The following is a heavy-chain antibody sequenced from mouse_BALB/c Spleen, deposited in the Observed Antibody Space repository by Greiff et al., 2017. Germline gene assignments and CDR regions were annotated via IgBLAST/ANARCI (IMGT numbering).Heavy chain of an antibody. Sequence: QVQLQQSGPGLVQPSQSLSITCTVSGFSLTSYGVHWVRQSPGKGLEWLGVIWSGGSTDYNAAFISRLSISKDNSKGQVFFKMNSLQADDTAIYDCARKGGDYDWFAYWGQGTLVTVSA. CDR2: IWSGGST. V-gene: IGHV2-4-1*01. J-gene: IGHJ3*01. CDR1: GFSLTSYG. D-gene: IGHD2-4*01. CDR3: ARKGGDYDWFAY.